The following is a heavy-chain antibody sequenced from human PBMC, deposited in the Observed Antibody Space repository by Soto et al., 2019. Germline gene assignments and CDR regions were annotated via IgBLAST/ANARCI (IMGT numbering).Heavy chain of an antibody. J-gene: IGHJ5*02. V-gene: IGHV5-10-1*01. Sequence: GESLKISCKGSGYSFAGYWITWVRQKPGKGLEWMGRIDPSDSQTYYSPSFQGHVSFSVDNSINTVYLQWTSLKTTDTGIYFCARGYFDSGHGYDLWGQGTLVTVSS. CDR1: GYSFAGYW. D-gene: IGHD3-10*01. CDR2: IDPSDSQT. CDR3: ARGYFDSGHGYDL.